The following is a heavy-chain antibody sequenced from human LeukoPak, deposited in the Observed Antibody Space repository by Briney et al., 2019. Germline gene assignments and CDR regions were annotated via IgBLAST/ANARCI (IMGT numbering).Heavy chain of an antibody. D-gene: IGHD6-19*01. CDR3: ARQYNSGWCFSDY. J-gene: IGHJ4*02. CDR2: IYPSDSDT. Sequence: GESLKISCKGSGYSFSTNWIGWVRQMPGKGLEWMGIIYPSDSDTRYNPSFQGQVTISADRSISTTSLQWRSLKASDTATYYCARQYNSGWCFSDYWGQGTLVTVSS. V-gene: IGHV5-51*01. CDR1: GYSFSTNW.